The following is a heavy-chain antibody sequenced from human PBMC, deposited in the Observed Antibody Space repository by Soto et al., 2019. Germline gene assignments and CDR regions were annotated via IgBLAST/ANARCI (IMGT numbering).Heavy chain of an antibody. CDR1: GGSISSYY. CDR3: ARGPGYCSGGSCYPSTNFDY. V-gene: IGHV4-59*01. CDR2: IYYSGST. J-gene: IGHJ4*02. Sequence: PSETLSLTCTVSGGSISSYYWSWIRQPPGKGLEWIGYIYYSGSTNYNPSLKSRVTISVDTSKNQFSLKLSSVTAADTAVYYCARGPGYCSGGSCYPSTNFDYWGQGTLVTVSS. D-gene: IGHD2-15*01.